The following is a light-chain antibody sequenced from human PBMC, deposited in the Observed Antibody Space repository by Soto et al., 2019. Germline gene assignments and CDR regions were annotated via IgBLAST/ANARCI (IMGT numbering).Light chain of an antibody. J-gene: IGKJ5*01. CDR2: RGS. V-gene: IGKV2-28*01. CDR1: QSLLHHNGNNY. CDR3: MRGLQST. Sequence: DIVMTQSPLSLPVTPGEPSSISCRSSQSLLHHNGNNYLDWFLQKPGQSPRLLIYRGSNRGSGAPDRFSGSGSGTDFTLKISRVEAEDVGVYHCMRGLQSTFGQGTRLEIK.